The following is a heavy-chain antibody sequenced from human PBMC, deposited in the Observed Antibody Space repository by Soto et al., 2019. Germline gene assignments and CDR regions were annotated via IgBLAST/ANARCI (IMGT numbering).Heavy chain of an antibody. Sequence: SSETLSLTCTVSGGSISGYYWGWIRQPPGKGLDYTGYIYYSGSTNYNTSLKGRVTMSIDTSKNQFSLKLNSVTAADTAVYYCARHYGSGSYPLDYWGQGTLGTVS. CDR3: ARHYGSGSYPLDY. J-gene: IGHJ4*02. D-gene: IGHD3-10*01. V-gene: IGHV4-59*08. CDR1: GGSISGYY. CDR2: IYYSGST.